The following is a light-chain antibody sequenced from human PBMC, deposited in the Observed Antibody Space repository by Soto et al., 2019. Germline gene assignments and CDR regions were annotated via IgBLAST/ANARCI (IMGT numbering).Light chain of an antibody. CDR3: MQGIQLPWT. Sequence: DIVMTQTPLSLSVTPGQPASISCKSSQSLLHSDGKTYLDWYLQKPGQSPQLLIYEVSRRFSGVPDRFSGSGSGTDFTLKISRAEAEDVGVYYCMQGIQLPWTFGQGTKVDIK. CDR1: QSLLHSDGKTY. V-gene: IGKV2-29*03. J-gene: IGKJ1*01. CDR2: EVS.